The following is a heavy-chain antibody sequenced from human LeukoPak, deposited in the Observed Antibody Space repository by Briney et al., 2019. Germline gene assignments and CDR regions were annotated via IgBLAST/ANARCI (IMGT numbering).Heavy chain of an antibody. Sequence: GESLKISCKGSGYSFTSYWIGWVRQMPGEGLEWMGIIYPGDSDTRYSPSFQGQVTISVDKSISTAYLQWSSLKASDTAMYYCARLIDCSTTSCYTGGWFDPWGQGTLVTVSS. V-gene: IGHV5-51*01. CDR2: IYPGDSDT. CDR3: ARLIDCSTTSCYTGGWFDP. CDR1: GYSFTSYW. D-gene: IGHD2-2*02. J-gene: IGHJ5*02.